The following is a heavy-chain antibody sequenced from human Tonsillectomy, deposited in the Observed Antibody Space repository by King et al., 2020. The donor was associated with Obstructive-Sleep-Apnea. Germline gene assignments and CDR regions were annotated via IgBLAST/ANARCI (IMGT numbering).Heavy chain of an antibody. CDR2: ISGSGGST. D-gene: IGHD5-18*01. CDR3: AKERGTGYSYGLSYGMDV. V-gene: IGHV3-23*04. Sequence: VQLVESGGGLVQPGGSLRLSCAASGFTFSTYAMTWVRQAPGKGLEWVSGISGSGGSTDYADSVKGWFTISRDNSKTTRYLEMNSLRAEDTAVYDCAKERGTGYSYGLSYGMDVWGQGTTVTVSS. CDR1: GFTFSTYA. J-gene: IGHJ6*02.